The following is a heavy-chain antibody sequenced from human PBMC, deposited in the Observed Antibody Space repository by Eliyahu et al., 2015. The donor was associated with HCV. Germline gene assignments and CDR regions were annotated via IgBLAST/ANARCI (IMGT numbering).Heavy chain of an antibody. CDR3: ARDFTAVTGGFDH. D-gene: IGHD6-19*01. Sequence: EVQLVETGGGLIQPGGSLRLSCAASGFLVSANYMXWVRQAPGKGLEWVSVIYSGGTTSYADSVKGRFTISRDNSKNTLYLQMNSLRAEDTAVYYCARDFTAVTGGFDHWGQGTLVTVSS. V-gene: IGHV3-53*02. CDR2: IYSGGTT. J-gene: IGHJ4*02. CDR1: GFLVSANY.